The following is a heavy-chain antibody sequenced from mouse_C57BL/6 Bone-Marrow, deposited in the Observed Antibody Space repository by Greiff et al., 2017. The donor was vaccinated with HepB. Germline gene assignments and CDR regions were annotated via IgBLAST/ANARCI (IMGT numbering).Heavy chain of an antibody. J-gene: IGHJ4*01. Sequence: EVQVVESGGGLVKPGGSLKLSCAASGFTFSDYGMHWVRQAPEKGLEWVAYISSGSSTIYYADTVKGRFTISRDNAKNTLFLQMTSLRSEDTAMYYCARGGYGSSLYYYAMDYWGQGTSVTVSS. CDR2: ISSGSSTI. CDR3: ARGGYGSSLYYYAMDY. V-gene: IGHV5-17*01. CDR1: GFTFSDYG. D-gene: IGHD1-1*01.